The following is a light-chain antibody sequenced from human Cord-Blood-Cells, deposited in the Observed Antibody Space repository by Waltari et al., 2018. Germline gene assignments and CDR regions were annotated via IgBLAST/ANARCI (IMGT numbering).Light chain of an antibody. CDR3: QQYGSSPRT. Sequence: EIVLTPSPAPLSLSPGESCTLPCRASQSVSSSYLACYQQKPGQAPRLLIYGASSRATGIPDRFSGSGSGTDFTLTISRLEPEDFAVYYCQQYGSSPRTFGQGTKVEIK. CDR2: GAS. V-gene: IGKV3-20*01. CDR1: QSVSSSY. J-gene: IGKJ1*01.